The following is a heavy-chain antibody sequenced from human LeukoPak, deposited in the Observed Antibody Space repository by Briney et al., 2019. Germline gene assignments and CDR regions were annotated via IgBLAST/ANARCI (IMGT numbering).Heavy chain of an antibody. J-gene: IGHJ6*03. V-gene: IGHV1-69*04. CDR2: IIPIHGIA. D-gene: IGHD4-11*01. Sequence: SVKVSCKASGGTFNSYAISWVRQAPGKGLEWMGRIIPIHGIANYAQKFQGRVTITADKSTSTAYMELSSLRSEDTAVYYCARRSDYSSHYMDVWGKGTTVTVSS. CDR1: GGTFNSYA. CDR3: ARRSDYSSHYMDV.